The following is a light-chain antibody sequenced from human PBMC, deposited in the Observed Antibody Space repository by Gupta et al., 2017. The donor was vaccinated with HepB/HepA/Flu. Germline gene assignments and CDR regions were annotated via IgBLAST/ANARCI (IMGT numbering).Light chain of an antibody. CDR2: DVS. V-gene: IGLV2-14*03. Sequence: QSALTQPASVSGPPGQSISISCTGTSSDVGGYNYVSWYQQHPGKAPKLMIYDVSSRPSGVSNRFSGSKSGNTASLTISGLQAEDEDDYYCSSYTSSSTVVFGGGTKLTVL. CDR3: SSYTSSSTVV. J-gene: IGLJ2*01. CDR1: SSDVGGYNY.